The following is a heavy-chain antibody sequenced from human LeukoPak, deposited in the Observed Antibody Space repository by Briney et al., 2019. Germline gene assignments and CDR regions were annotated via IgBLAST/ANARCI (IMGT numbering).Heavy chain of an antibody. V-gene: IGHV3-33*01. D-gene: IGHD3-22*01. CDR1: GFTFSSYG. CDR2: IWYDGSKK. CDR3: ARDTYDSSGYSYGIY. J-gene: IGHJ4*02. Sequence: GGSLRLSCAASGFTFSSYGMHWVRQAPVKELEWVADIWYDGSKKYYADSVKGRFTISRDNSKNTLYLQMNSLRAEDTAVYYCARDTYDSSGYSYGIYWGQGTLVTVSS.